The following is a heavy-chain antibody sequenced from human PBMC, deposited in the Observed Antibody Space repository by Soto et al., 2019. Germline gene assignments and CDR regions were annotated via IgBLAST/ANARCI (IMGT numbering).Heavy chain of an antibody. J-gene: IGHJ5*02. Sequence: QVQLVQSGAEVKKPGASVKVSCKASGYTFTTYDINWVRQATGQGLEWMGWMNPNSGNTGYAQKFQGRVTMTRNTSISTAYMELSSLRSEDTAVYYCARYRGLEGVRGVIRGFDPWGQGTLVTVSS. V-gene: IGHV1-8*01. CDR3: ARYRGLEGVRGVIRGFDP. D-gene: IGHD3-10*02. CDR1: GYTFTTYD. CDR2: MNPNSGNT.